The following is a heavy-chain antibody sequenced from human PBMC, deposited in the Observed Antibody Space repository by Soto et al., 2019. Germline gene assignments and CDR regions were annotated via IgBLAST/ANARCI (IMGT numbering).Heavy chain of an antibody. CDR3: ARDERRDGYNFRSTGFDP. Sequence: SETLSLTCTVSGGSISSYYWSWIRQPPGKGLEWIGYIYYSGSTNYNPSLKSRVTISVDTSKNQFSLTLSSVTAADTAVYYCARDERRDGYNFRSTGFDPWGQGTLVTVSS. V-gene: IGHV4-59*01. CDR2: IYYSGST. J-gene: IGHJ5*02. D-gene: IGHD5-12*01. CDR1: GGSISSYY.